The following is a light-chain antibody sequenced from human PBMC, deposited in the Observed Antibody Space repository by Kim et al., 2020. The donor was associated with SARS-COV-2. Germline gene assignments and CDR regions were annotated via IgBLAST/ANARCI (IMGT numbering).Light chain of an antibody. CDR1: SSDVGGYNY. CDR2: DVT. J-gene: IGLJ3*02. CDR3: NSYTSSTTWV. V-gene: IGLV2-14*03. Sequence: HSALTQPASVSGSPGQSITISCTGTSSDVGGYNYVSWYQHHPGKAPKLMIYDVTKRPSGVSNRFSGSKSGNTASLTISGLQAEDEANYYCNSYTSSTTWVFGGGTKLTVL.